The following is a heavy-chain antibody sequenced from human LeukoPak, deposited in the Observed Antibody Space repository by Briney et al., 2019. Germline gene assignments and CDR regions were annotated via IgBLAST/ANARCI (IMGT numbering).Heavy chain of an antibody. V-gene: IGHV4-39*07. CDR2: IYYSGST. CDR1: GGSISSSSYY. J-gene: IGHJ6*03. D-gene: IGHD2-2*01. Sequence: SETLSLTCTVSGGSISSSSYYWGWIRQPPGKGLEWIGSIYYSGSTYYNPSLKSRVTMSVDTSKNQFSLKLSSVTAADTAVYYCARLHSSTAYYMDVWGKGTTVTVSS. CDR3: ARLHSSTAYYMDV.